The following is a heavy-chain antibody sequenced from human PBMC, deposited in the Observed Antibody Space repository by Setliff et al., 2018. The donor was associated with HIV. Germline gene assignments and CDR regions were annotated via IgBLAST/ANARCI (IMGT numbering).Heavy chain of an antibody. J-gene: IGHJ4*02. V-gene: IGHV4-39*01. D-gene: IGHD1-7*01. CDR3: ARVWEWNYDLGY. Sequence: PSETLSLTCSVSGGSISSSTYYWGWIRQPPGQGLEWIGSIYHSGFTYHNPSLKSRITLSVDTSKNQFSLKLSSVTAADTAVYYCARVWEWNYDLGYWGQGTLVTVSS. CDR2: IYHSGFT. CDR1: GGSISSSTYY.